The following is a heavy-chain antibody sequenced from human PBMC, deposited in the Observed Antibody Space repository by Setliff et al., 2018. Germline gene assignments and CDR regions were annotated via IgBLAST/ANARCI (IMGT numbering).Heavy chain of an antibody. CDR3: ARAHTWSLPNDNSGYPGWFDP. Sequence: KTSETLSLTCAVSGFSISSGYYWGWIRQPPGKGLEWIVNIHHSGKAYYNPSLKSRVTMSVDTSKNHVSLKLSSVTAADTAVYYCARAHTWSLPNDNSGYPGWFDPWGQGTLVTVPQ. CDR2: IHHSGKA. CDR1: GFSISSGYY. V-gene: IGHV4-38-2*01. D-gene: IGHD3-22*01. J-gene: IGHJ5*02.